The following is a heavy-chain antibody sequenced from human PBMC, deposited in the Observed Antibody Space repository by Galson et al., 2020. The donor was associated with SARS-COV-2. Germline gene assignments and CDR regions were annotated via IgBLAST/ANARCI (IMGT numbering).Heavy chain of an antibody. V-gene: IGHV3-33*01. D-gene: IGHD3-9*01. CDR1: GFTFSSYG. Sequence: GGSLRLSCAASGFTFSSYGMHWVRQAPGKGLEWVAVIWYDGSNKYYADSVKGRFTISRDNSKNTLYLQMNSLRAEDTAAYYCARDLVGYDILTGYRAWNYYGMDVWGQGTTVTVSS. J-gene: IGHJ6*02. CDR3: ARDLVGYDILTGYRAWNYYGMDV. CDR2: IWYDGSNK.